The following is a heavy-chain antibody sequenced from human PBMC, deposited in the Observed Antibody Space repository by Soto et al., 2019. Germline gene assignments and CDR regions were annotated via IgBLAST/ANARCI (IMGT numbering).Heavy chain of an antibody. CDR1: GYSFTSYW. V-gene: IGHV5-51*01. D-gene: IGHD4-4*01. Sequence: GESLKISCKGSGYSFTSYWIGWVRQMPGKGLEWMGIIYPGDSDTRYSPSFQGQVTISADKSISTAYLQWSSLKASDTAMYYCARHLGSNYYYYYGKDVWGQGTTPTASS. CDR3: ARHLGSNYYYYYGKDV. J-gene: IGHJ6*02. CDR2: IYPGDSDT.